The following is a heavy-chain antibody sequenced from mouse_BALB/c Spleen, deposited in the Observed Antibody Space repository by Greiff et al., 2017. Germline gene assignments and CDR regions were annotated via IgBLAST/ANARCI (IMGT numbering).Heavy chain of an antibody. J-gene: IGHJ2*01. CDR3: ARSHYGTLYFDD. CDR1: GYAFSSYW. CDR2: IYPGDGDT. Sequence: QVQLQQSGAELVRPGSSVKISCKASGYAFSSYWMNWVKQRPGQGLEWIGQIYPGDGDTNYNGKFKGKATLTADKSSSTAYMQLSSLTSEDSAVYFCARSHYGTLYFDDWGQGTTLTVSS. V-gene: IGHV1-80*01. D-gene: IGHD1-1*01.